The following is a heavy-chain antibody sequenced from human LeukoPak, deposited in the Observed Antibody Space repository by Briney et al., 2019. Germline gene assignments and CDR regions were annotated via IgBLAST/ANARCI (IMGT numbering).Heavy chain of an antibody. CDR1: GFTFNTAW. J-gene: IGHJ4*02. D-gene: IGHD3-3*01. CDR3: TTGSIFGVVTYAEDY. CDR2: IKEKSDEGTP. V-gene: IGHV3-15*01. Sequence: PGGSLRLSCAASGFTFNTAWLSWFRQAPGKGLERVGRIKEKSDEGTPVYTAAVRGRFIISRDHSRNIMYLQMNRLRTEDTAVYYCTTGSIFGVVTYAEDYWGQGTLVTVSS.